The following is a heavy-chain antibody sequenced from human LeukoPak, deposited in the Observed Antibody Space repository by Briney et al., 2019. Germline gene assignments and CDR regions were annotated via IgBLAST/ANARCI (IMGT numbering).Heavy chain of an antibody. Sequence: PGGSLRLSCAASGFTFSSYGMHWVRQAPGKGLEWVAVISYDGSNKYYADSVKGRFTISRDNSKNTLYLQMNSLRAEDTAVYYCAKDFKSISSMVRGRYYYYYYMDVWGKGTTVTISS. CDR1: GFTFSSYG. CDR2: ISYDGSNK. D-gene: IGHD3-10*01. V-gene: IGHV3-30*18. J-gene: IGHJ6*03. CDR3: AKDFKSISSMVRGRYYYYYYMDV.